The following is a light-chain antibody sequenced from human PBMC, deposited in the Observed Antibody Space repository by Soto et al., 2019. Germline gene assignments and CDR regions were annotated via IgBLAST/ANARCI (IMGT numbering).Light chain of an antibody. CDR1: SSDVGGYNY. Sequence: QSALTQPASVSGSPGQTITISCTGTSSDVGGYNYLSWYQQHPGKAPKVMIYEVSNRPSGVANRFSGSKSGNTASLTISGLQAEDEDYYFCSSYTTSGTPVFGGGTKLTVL. V-gene: IGLV2-14*01. J-gene: IGLJ3*02. CDR3: SSYTTSGTPV. CDR2: EVS.